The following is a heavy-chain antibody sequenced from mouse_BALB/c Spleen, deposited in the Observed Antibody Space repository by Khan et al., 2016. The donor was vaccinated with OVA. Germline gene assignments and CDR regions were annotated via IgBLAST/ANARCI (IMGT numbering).Heavy chain of an antibody. Sequence: QVQLKQSGPGLVAPSQSLSITCTISGFSLTNYGVHWVRQPPGKGLVWLAVILSDGSTTYNSALKSRLTITKDNSKSQVFLKMNSLQTDDTAIYVRARQPCDHYNVMDYWGQGTSVTVSS. CDR1: GFSLTNYG. J-gene: IGHJ4*01. CDR3: ARQPCDHYNVMDY. CDR2: ILSDGST. V-gene: IGHV2-6-1*01.